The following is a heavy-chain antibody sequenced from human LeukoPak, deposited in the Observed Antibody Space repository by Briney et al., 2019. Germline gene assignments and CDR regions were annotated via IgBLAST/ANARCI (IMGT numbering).Heavy chain of an antibody. D-gene: IGHD1-26*01. J-gene: IGHJ3*02. V-gene: IGHV4-4*07. CDR3: ARGWELLRVHAFDI. CDR2: IYTSGGT. Sequence: SETLSLTCTVSGGSITNLNYYWTWIRQPGGKRREWVVRIYTSGGTDYHPSLQARAPLSVDKSKNQFSLKPSSVTAADTAVYYCARGWELLRVHAFDIWGQGTMVTVSS. CDR1: GGSITNLNYY.